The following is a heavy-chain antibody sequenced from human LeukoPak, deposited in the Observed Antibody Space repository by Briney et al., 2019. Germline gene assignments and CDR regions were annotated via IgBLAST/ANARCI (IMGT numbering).Heavy chain of an antibody. V-gene: IGHV3-74*01. CDR3: VASRWSGALDF. J-gene: IGHJ4*02. D-gene: IGHD3-3*01. CDR2: SDRDGVVR. Sequence: GGSLRLSCVGSSIRFADHWMLWVRQVPGKPPAWVARSDRDGVVREYADAVKGRFTIPRDNDRNTIHLGMNRLKVEDTAIYYCVASRWSGALDFWGQGSLVTVSS. CDR1: SIRFADHW.